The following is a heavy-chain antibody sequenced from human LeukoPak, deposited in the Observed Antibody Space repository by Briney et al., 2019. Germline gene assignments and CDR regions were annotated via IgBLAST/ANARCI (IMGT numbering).Heavy chain of an antibody. J-gene: IGHJ5*02. Sequence: SETLSLTCTVSGGSISSSSYYWGWIRQPPGKGLEWIGSIYYSGSTYYNPSLKSRVTISVDTSKNQFSLKLSSVTAADTAVYYCARDIVVVPAAQSGLGWFDPWGQGTLVTVSS. D-gene: IGHD2-2*01. CDR1: GGSISSSSYY. CDR3: ARDIVVVPAAQSGLGWFDP. CDR2: IYYSGST. V-gene: IGHV4-39*07.